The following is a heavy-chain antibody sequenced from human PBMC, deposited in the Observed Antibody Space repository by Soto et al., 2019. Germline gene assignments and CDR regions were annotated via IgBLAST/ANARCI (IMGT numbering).Heavy chain of an antibody. V-gene: IGHV3-74*01. J-gene: IGHJ5*01. D-gene: IGHD4-17*01. CDR3: VRESADYGIYYS. CDR2: MFTDVSTT. CDR1: GFSFSGSW. Sequence: GGSLRLSCAASGFSFSGSWMHWVRQAPGKGLVWVSRMFTDVSTTYYADSVKGRFTISRDNAKSTLYLQMNSLRDEDTAVYYCVRESADYGIYYSRGQGTLVTVSS.